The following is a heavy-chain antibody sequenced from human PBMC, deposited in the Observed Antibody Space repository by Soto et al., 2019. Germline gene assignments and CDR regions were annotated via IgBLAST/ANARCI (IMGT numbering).Heavy chain of an antibody. CDR3: ARIRGEYYDFWSGYYRRYNWFDP. D-gene: IGHD3-3*01. V-gene: IGHV2-26*01. J-gene: IGHJ5*02. CDR1: GFSLSNARMG. CDR2: IFSNDEK. Sequence: SGPTLVNPTETLTLTCTVSGFSLSNARMGVSWIRQPPGKALEWLAHIFSNDEKSYSTSLKSRLTISKDTSKSQVVLTMTNMDPVDTATYYCARIRGEYYDFWSGYYRRYNWFDPWGQGTLVTVSS.